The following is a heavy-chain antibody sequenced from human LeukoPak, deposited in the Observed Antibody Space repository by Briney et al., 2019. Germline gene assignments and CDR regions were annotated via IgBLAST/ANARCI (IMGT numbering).Heavy chain of an antibody. CDR2: IIPIFGTA. CDR3: ASLYDSSGYQNPFDY. D-gene: IGHD3-22*01. J-gene: IGHJ4*02. CDR1: GGTLSSYA. Sequence: GASVKVSCKASGGTLSSYAISWVRQAPGQGLEWMGGIIPIFGTANYAQKFQGRVTITADESTSTAYMELSSLRSEDTAVYYCASLYDSSGYQNPFDYWGQGTLVTVSS. V-gene: IGHV1-69*13.